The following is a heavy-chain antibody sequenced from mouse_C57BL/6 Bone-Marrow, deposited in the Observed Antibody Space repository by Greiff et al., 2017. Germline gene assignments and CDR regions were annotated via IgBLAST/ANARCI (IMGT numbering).Heavy chain of an antibody. V-gene: IGHV5-4*01. J-gene: IGHJ4*01. D-gene: IGHD2-5*01. CDR2: ISDGGSYT. Sequence: VQLKESGGGLVKPGGSLKLSCAASGFTFSSYAMSWVRQTPEKRLEWVATISDGGSYTYYPDNVKGRFTISRDNAKNNLYLQMSHLTSEDTAMYYCAGYSNFYAMDYWGQGTSVTVSS. CDR3: AGYSNFYAMDY. CDR1: GFTFSSYA.